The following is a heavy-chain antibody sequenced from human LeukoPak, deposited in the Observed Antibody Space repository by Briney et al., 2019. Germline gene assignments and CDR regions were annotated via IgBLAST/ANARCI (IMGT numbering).Heavy chain of an antibody. CDR2: TFYTGSA. J-gene: IGHJ5*01. V-gene: IGHV4-59*05. CDR1: GGSISSYY. CDR3: ARRKDYWSGFIDS. Sequence: TSETLSLTCTVSGGSISSYYWSWIRQPPGKGLEWLGSTFYTGSAYYNPSLQRRVTISVDSSKNQFSLRLSSVTAADTAVYYCARRKDYWSGFIDSWGQGTLVTVSS. D-gene: IGHD3-3*01.